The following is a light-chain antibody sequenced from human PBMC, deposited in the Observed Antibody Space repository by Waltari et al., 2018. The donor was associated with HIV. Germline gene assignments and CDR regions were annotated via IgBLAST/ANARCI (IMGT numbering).Light chain of an antibody. CDR1: SSDVGNYNL. J-gene: IGLJ3*02. CDR3: CSYARTSSVTLA. CDR2: EVT. V-gene: IGLV2-23*02. Sequence: QSALTQPASVSGSPGQSITISCTGTSSDVGNYNLVSWYQQYPGKAPKLMIYEVTKRPSGVSNRFSGSKSGNTASLTISGLQAEDEATYYCCSYARTSSVTLAFGGGTELTVL.